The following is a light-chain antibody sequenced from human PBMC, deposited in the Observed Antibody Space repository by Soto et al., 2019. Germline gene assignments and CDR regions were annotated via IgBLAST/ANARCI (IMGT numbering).Light chain of an antibody. J-gene: IGKJ5*01. CDR3: QQYEKWPPSIT. V-gene: IGKV3-15*01. Sequence: DIVLTQSPGTLSLSPGERAILSCRASQPVNNNLAWYQHKPGQAPRLLIYGASTRATGISARFSGGGSGTEFTLTISSLQSEDFALYFCQQYEKWPPSITFGQGTRREIK. CDR1: QPVNNN. CDR2: GAS.